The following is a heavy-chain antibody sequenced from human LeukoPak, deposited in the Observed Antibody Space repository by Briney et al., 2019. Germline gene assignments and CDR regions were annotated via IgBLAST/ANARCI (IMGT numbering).Heavy chain of an antibody. V-gene: IGHV3-23*01. D-gene: IGHD1-26*01. CDR2: ISGSGGST. CDR3: AKDSSSGTYFDY. J-gene: IGHJ4*02. Sequence: PGGSLRLSCVVPGFTFSTYDMSWVRQAPGKGLEWVSAISGSGGSTYYADSVKGRFTISRDNSKNTLYLQLKSLRAEDTAVYYCAKDSSSGTYFDYWGQGTLVTVSS. CDR1: GFTFSTYD.